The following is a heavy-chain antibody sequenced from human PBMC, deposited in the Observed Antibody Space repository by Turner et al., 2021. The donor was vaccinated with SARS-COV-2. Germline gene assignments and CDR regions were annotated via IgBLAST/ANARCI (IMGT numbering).Heavy chain of an antibody. V-gene: IGHV3-74*01. D-gene: IGHD6-19*01. CDR2: INSDGSST. Sequence: EVQLVESGGGLVQPGGSLRLSCAASGFTFSSYWMHWVRHAPGKGLVWVSRINSDGSSTSYADSVKGRFTISRDNAKNTLYLQMNSLRAEDTAVYYCARDGPIAVVYFDYWGQGTLVTVSS. CDR3: ARDGPIAVVYFDY. J-gene: IGHJ4*02. CDR1: GFTFSSYW.